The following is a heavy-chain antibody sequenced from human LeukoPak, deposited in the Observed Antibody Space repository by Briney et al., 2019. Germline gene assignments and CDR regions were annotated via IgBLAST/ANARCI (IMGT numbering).Heavy chain of an antibody. D-gene: IGHD3-16*01. CDR3: GRAFPPLRTSSAGDL. J-gene: IGHJ1*01. CDR1: GFSFSDYD. CDR2: ISGRSSHI. Sequence: GGSLRLSCSASGFSFSDYDMNWVPQASGKGLEWVSAISGRSSHIYYGESVKGRFTISRDNAKNSLYLQMDSLGVEDTAVYYCGRAFPPLRTSSAGDLWGQGTLVIVSS. V-gene: IGHV3-21*01.